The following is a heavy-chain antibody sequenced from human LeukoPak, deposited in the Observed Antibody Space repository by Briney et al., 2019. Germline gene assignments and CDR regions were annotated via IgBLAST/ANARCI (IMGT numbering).Heavy chain of an antibody. Sequence: PGRSLRLSCAASGFTFSSYAMHWVRQAPGKGLEWVAVISYDGSNKYYADSVKGRFTISRDNSKNTLYLQMNSLRAEDTAVYYCARDYSKYSYGCLDYWGQGTLVTVSS. D-gene: IGHD5-18*01. CDR1: GFTFSSYA. CDR2: ISYDGSNK. V-gene: IGHV3-30-3*01. J-gene: IGHJ4*02. CDR3: ARDYSKYSYGCLDY.